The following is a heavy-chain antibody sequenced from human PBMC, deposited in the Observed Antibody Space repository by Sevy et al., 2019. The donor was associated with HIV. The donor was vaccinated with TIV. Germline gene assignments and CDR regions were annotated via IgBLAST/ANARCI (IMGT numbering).Heavy chain of an antibody. D-gene: IGHD3-16*01. CDR1: GFIVSSHY. J-gene: IGHJ4*02. V-gene: IGHV3-53*01. CDR2: IYSDGNT. CDR3: TKGGSGSSGPGH. Sequence: GGSLRLSCAASGFIVSSHYISWVRQAPGKGLEGVSVIYSDGNTYYADSVKGRFTISRDNPKNTLYLQMNRLRSGDTAVYYCTKGGSGSSGPGHWGRGTLVTVSS.